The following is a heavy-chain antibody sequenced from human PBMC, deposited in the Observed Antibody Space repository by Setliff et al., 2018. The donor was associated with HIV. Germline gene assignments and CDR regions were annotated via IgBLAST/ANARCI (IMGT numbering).Heavy chain of an antibody. V-gene: IGHV4-59*01. D-gene: IGHD2-2*01. Sequence: PSETLSLTCTVSGGSISGYYWSWIRQPPGKGLEWIGYITYSGSTKYNPSLKSRVTISIDTSKNQFSLKLSSVTAADTAVYYCARGQLLNYYYYYYMDVWGKGTTVTVSS. CDR2: ITYSGST. CDR3: ARGQLLNYYYYYYMDV. CDR1: GGSISGYY. J-gene: IGHJ6*03.